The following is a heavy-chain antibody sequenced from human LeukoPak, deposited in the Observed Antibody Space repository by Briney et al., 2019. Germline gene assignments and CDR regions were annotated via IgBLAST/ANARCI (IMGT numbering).Heavy chain of an antibody. CDR1: GFTLSSYS. J-gene: IGHJ4*02. CDR3: AREGFYYDNSAYCSRGFDY. D-gene: IGHD3-22*01. Sequence: GGSLRLSCAASGFTLSSYSMNWVRQAPGKGLEWVSYISSSSSIISYADSVKGRFTISRDNAKNSLYLQMNSLRDEDTAVYYCAREGFYYDNSAYCSRGFDYWGQGTLVTVSS. CDR2: ISSSSSII. V-gene: IGHV3-48*02.